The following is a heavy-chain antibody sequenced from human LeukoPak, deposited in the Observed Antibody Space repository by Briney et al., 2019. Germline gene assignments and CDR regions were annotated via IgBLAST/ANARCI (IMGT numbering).Heavy chain of an antibody. V-gene: IGHV1-2*02. CDR1: GYTFTGHY. CDR2: INPNSGGT. J-gene: IGHJ4*02. D-gene: IGHD4-23*01. Sequence: ASVKASCKASGYTFTGHYMHWVRQVPGQGLEWMGWINPNSGGTNYAQKFQGRVTMTRDTSISTAYMELSRLGCDDTAVYYCARDTVVTPDYWGQGTLVTVSS. CDR3: ARDTVVTPDY.